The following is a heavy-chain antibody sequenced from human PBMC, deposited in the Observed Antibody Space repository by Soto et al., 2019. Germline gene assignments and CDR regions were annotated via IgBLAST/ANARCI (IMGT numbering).Heavy chain of an antibody. J-gene: IGHJ4*02. CDR2: INHSGRT. CDR1: GGSFNSFY. CDR3: AREYSSSYYFDY. D-gene: IGHD6-6*01. V-gene: IGHV4-34*02. Sequence: QVQLQQWGAGLLKPSGTLSLTCAVYGGSFNSFYWSWIRQAPGKGLELVGEINHSGRTNYNPSLKSRVNILVDPSKNQFSLSLTSVTAADTAVYYCAREYSSSYYFDYWGQGTLVTVSS.